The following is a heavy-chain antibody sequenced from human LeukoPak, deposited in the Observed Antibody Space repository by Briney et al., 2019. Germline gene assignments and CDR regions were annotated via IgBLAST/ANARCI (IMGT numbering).Heavy chain of an antibody. J-gene: IGHJ4*02. V-gene: IGHV4-38-2*02. Sequence: PSETLSLTCTVSGYSISSGYYWGWIRQPPGKGLEWIGSIYHTGSTYRNASLESRVSISVDTSKNQFSLKLSSVTAADTALYYCATYDNTGYYFAYWGQGSLVTVSS. CDR2: IYHTGST. CDR3: ATYDNTGYYFAY. CDR1: GYSISSGYY. D-gene: IGHD3-22*01.